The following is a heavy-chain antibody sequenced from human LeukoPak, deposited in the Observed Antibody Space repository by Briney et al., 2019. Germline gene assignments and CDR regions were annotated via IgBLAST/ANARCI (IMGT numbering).Heavy chain of an antibody. CDR2: ISGSGGST. Sequence: GGSLRLSCAASGFTSGSYAMSWVRQAPGKGLEWVSAISGSGGSTYYADSVKGRFTISRDNSKNTLYLQMNSLRAEDTAVYYCAKTIAWASGMDVWGQGTTVTVSS. CDR1: GFTSGSYA. J-gene: IGHJ6*02. V-gene: IGHV3-23*01. CDR3: AKTIAWASGMDV. D-gene: IGHD3-9*01.